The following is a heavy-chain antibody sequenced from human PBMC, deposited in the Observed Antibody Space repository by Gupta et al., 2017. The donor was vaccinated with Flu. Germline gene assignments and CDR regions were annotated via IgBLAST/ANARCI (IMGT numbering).Heavy chain of an antibody. CDR2: VSARGGHT. J-gene: IGHJ4*02. D-gene: IGHD3-16*01. V-gene: IGHV3-23*01. CDR3: AKSIGSVGYDYVFDY. CDR1: GFTFNNYA. Sequence: EVQVLESGGGLVHPGGSLRLSCAASGFTFNNYAMSWVRQAPGKGLDWVSGVSARGGHTYYADFVKGRFTISRDNSKNTLYLQMNSLRVEDTAIYYCAKSIGSVGYDYVFDYWGQGTQVTVSS.